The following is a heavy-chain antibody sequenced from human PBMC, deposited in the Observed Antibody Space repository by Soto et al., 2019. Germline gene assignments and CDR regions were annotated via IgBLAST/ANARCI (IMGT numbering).Heavy chain of an antibody. CDR3: ARDHELGYCSSTSCGKDV. V-gene: IGHV6-1*01. CDR2: TYYRSKWYN. CDR1: GDSVSSNSAA. D-gene: IGHD2-2*01. Sequence: PSQTLSLTCAISGDSVSSNSAAWNWIRQSPSRGLEWLGRTYYRSKWYNDYAVSVKSRITINPDTSKNQFSLQLNSVTPEDTAVYYCARDHELGYCSSTSCGKDVWGQGTTVIVSS. J-gene: IGHJ6*02.